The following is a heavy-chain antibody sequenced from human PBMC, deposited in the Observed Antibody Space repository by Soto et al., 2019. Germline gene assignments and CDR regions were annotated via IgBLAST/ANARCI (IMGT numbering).Heavy chain of an antibody. CDR3: ARGHSTDCSHGVCSFFYNHEMDV. J-gene: IGHJ6*02. V-gene: IGHV1-2*04. CDR1: GYSFTDYH. Sequence: ASVKVSCKASGYSFTDYHIHWVRQAPGQGLEWLGRINPKGGGTSTAQKFQGWVTMTRDRSISTVYMELTRLRSDDTAVYFCARGHSTDCSHGVCSFFYNHEMDVWGQGTTVTVSS. CDR2: INPKGGGT. D-gene: IGHD2-8*01.